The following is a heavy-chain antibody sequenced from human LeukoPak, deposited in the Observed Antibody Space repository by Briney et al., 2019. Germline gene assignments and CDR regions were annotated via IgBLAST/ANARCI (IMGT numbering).Heavy chain of an antibody. D-gene: IGHD1-14*01. J-gene: IGHJ4*02. CDR2: ISSSSSYI. Sequence: GGSLRLSCAASGFTFSSYSMSWVRQAPREGLEWVSSISSSSSYIYYADSVKGRFTISRDNAKNSLYLQMNSLRVEDTAVYYCAREATVLTDYWGQGTLVTVSS. CDR1: GFTFSSYS. CDR3: AREATVLTDY. V-gene: IGHV3-21*01.